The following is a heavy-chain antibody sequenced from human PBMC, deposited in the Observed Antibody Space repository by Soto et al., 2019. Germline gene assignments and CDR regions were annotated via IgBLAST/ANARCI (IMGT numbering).Heavy chain of an antibody. Sequence: PGGSLRLSCAASGFTFSSYAMSWVRQAPGKGLEWVSAISGSGGSTYYADSVKGRFTISRDNSKNTLYLQMNSLRAEDTAVYYCAKDLAAGWAVAGTAYYFDYWGQGTLVTVSS. CDR3: AKDLAAGWAVAGTAYYFDY. J-gene: IGHJ4*02. CDR1: GFTFSSYA. CDR2: ISGSGGST. V-gene: IGHV3-23*01. D-gene: IGHD6-19*01.